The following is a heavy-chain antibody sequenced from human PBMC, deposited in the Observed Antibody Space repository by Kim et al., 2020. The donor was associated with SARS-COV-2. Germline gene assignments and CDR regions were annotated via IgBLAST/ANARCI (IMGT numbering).Heavy chain of an antibody. CDR2: GRT. V-gene: IGHV4-39*07. J-gene: IGHJ5*02. CDR3: ARGFNWFDP. Sequence: GRTSPSPSRKSRVTISGDTSKNQFSLKLSSVTAADTAVYYCARGFNWFDPWGQGTLVTVSS.